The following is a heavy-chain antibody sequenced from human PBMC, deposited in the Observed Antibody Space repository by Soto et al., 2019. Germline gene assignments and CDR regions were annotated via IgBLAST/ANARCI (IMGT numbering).Heavy chain of an antibody. J-gene: IGHJ6*02. CDR2: IYSGGST. Sequence: EVQLVESGGGLIQPGGSLRLSCAASGFTVSSNYMNWVRQAPGKGLEWVSVIYSGGSTYYADSVKGRFTISRDNSKNTLYLQMNILRAEDTAVYYCARDLPPSPYGMDVWGQGTTVTLSS. CDR1: GFTVSSNY. V-gene: IGHV3-53*01. CDR3: ARDLPPSPYGMDV.